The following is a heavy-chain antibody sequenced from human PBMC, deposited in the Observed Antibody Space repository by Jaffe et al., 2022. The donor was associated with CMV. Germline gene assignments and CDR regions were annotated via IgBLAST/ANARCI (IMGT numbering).Heavy chain of an antibody. CDR1: GFTFSSYS. D-gene: IGHD3-10*01. J-gene: IGHJ6*03. CDR2: ISSSSSYI. Sequence: EVQLVESGGGLVKPGGSLRLSCAASGFTFSSYSMNWVRQAPGKGLEWVSSISSSSSYIYYADSVKGRFTISRDNAKNSLYLQMNSLRAEDTAVYYCARDVGGLRDYMDVWGKGTTVTVSS. CDR3: ARDVGGLRDYMDV. V-gene: IGHV3-21*01.